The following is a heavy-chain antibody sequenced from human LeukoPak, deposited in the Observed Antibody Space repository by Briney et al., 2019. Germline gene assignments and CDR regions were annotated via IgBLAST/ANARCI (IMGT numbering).Heavy chain of an antibody. D-gene: IGHD1-14*01. CDR1: GFTFGDYP. CDR2: IRSRTKGATT. V-gene: IGHV3-49*04. CDR3: SRDLGTTETGDDY. Sequence: PGGSLRLSCATSGFTFGDYPMNWVRQRPGKGLEWVGIIRSRTKGATTDYAASVKGRFTISRDDSKATVDLQMDSLKIEDTAVYYCSRDLGTTETGDDYWGQGTLVTVSS. J-gene: IGHJ4*02.